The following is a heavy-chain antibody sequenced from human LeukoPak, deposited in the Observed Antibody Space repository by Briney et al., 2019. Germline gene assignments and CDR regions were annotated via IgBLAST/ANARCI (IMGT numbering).Heavy chain of an antibody. V-gene: IGHV3-7*01. Sequence: PGGSLRLSCAASGFTFSDCWMNWVRQAPGKGLEWVANIKQHGSEEYYVDSVKGRFTISRENAKNSLYLQMNSLRAADTAVYYCVKDRGSYYGGDFDYWGQGALVTVSS. CDR2: IKQHGSEE. CDR3: VKDRGSYYGGDFDY. J-gene: IGHJ4*02. D-gene: IGHD1-26*01. CDR1: GFTFSDCW.